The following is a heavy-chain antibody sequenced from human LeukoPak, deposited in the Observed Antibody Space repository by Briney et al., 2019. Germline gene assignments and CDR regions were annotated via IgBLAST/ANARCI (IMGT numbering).Heavy chain of an antibody. CDR1: GGSFSSGSYY. D-gene: IGHD3-22*01. Sequence: SETLSLTCTVSGGSFSSGSYYWSWIRQPAGRGLEWIGRIYTSGSTNYNPSLKSRVTISVDTSKNQFSLKLSSVTAADTAVYYCARVLYDSSGYYYVGAFDIWGQGTMVTVSS. CDR2: IYTSGST. V-gene: IGHV4-61*02. J-gene: IGHJ3*02. CDR3: ARVLYDSSGYYYVGAFDI.